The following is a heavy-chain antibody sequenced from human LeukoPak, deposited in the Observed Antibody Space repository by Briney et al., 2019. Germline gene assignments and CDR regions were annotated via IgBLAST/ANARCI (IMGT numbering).Heavy chain of an antibody. J-gene: IGHJ4*02. Sequence: GGSLRLSCAASGFTFSSYAMSWVRQAPGKGLEWVSAISGSGGSTYYADSVKGRFTISRDNSKNTLYLQMNSLRAEDTAVYYCARSGYSYGLYSSSWCDYWGQGTLVTVSS. V-gene: IGHV3-23*01. CDR3: ARSGYSYGLYSSSWCDY. CDR1: GFTFSSYA. D-gene: IGHD5-18*01. CDR2: ISGSGGST.